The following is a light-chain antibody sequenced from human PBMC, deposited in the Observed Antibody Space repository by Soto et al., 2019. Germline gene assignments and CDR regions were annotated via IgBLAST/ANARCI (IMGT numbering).Light chain of an antibody. Sequence: IVLTQSPGTLSLSPGERATLSCRASQSVRDNYLAWYQHKPGQAPRLLIYDASTRATAIPDRFSGSGSGTDFTLTVTSLEPEDCAVYYCQQYGSSPYAFGEGTKLEIK. V-gene: IGKV3-20*01. CDR3: QQYGSSPYA. J-gene: IGKJ2*01. CDR2: DAS. CDR1: QSVRDNY.